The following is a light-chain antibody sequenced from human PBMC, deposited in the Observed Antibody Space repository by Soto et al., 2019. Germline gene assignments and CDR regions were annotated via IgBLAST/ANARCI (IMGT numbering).Light chain of an antibody. CDR1: QRVISSY. J-gene: IGKJ1*01. Sequence: IVLTQSPGTLSLSPGERATLSCRASQRVISSYLAWFKQRPGRAPRLLIYGASKRATDIPDRFTGSGSGTDFALTISRLEPEDLAVYYCQQYVTYPWTFGQGTKVEIK. CDR2: GAS. CDR3: QQYVTYPWT. V-gene: IGKV3-20*01.